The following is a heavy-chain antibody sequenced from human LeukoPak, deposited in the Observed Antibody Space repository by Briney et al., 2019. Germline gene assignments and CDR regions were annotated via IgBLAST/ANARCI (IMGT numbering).Heavy chain of an antibody. D-gene: IGHD5-18*01. CDR3: ARAVLKIRKYSYGYEDY. J-gene: IGHJ4*02. Sequence: SETLSLTCAVCGGSFSGYYWSWIRQPPGKGLEWTGEINHSGSTNYNPPLKSRVTISVDTSKNQFSLKLSSVTAADTAVYYCARAVLKIRKYSYGYEDYWGQGTLVTVSS. CDR2: INHSGST. V-gene: IGHV4-34*01. CDR1: GGSFSGYY.